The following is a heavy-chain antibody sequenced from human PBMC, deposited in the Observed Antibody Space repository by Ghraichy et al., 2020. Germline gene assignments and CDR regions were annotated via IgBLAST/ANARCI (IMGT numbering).Heavy chain of an antibody. V-gene: IGHV4-4*07. D-gene: IGHD6-13*01. CDR3: AGSEGSSLYWFDP. CDR2: IYSSGST. J-gene: IGHJ5*02. CDR1: GGSISSYY. Sequence: SETLSLTCTVSGGSISSYYWSWIRQPAGKGLEWIGRIYSSGSTNYNPSLKSRVTMSVDTSKNLFSLKLTSVTAADTAVYYCAGSEGSSLYWFDPWGQGTLVTVSS.